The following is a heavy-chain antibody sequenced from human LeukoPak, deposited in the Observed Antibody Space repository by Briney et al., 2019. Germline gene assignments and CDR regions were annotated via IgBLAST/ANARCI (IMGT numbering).Heavy chain of an antibody. CDR1: GYTFTSYG. Sequence: ASVKVPCKASGYTFTSYGISWVRQAPGQGLEWMGWISAYNGNTNYAQKLQGRVTMTTDTSTSTAYMELRSLRSDDTAVYYCARDEKWELQRYFDYWGQGTLVAVSS. D-gene: IGHD1-26*01. CDR3: ARDEKWELQRYFDY. V-gene: IGHV1-18*01. CDR2: ISAYNGNT. J-gene: IGHJ4*02.